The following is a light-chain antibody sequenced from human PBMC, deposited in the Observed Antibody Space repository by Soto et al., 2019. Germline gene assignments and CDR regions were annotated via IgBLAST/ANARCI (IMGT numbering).Light chain of an antibody. CDR2: GAS. CDR3: QQYNNWPRT. CDR1: QSVDSY. Sequence: EIVLTQSPASLSLSPGERATLSCRASQSVDSYLVWYQQKPGQAPRLLIFGASNRATGIPARFSGSGSGTDFTLTISSLQSEDFAVYYCQQYNNWPRTFGQGTKVDIK. V-gene: IGKV3D-15*01. J-gene: IGKJ1*01.